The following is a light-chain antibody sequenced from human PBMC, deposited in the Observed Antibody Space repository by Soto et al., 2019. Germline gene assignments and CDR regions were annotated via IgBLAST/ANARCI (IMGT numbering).Light chain of an antibody. J-gene: IGLJ1*01. CDR1: SSDVVGYNY. Sequence: QSALTQPPSASGSPGQSVTISCTGTSSDVVGYNYVSWYQQYPGKAPKLMIYEVSKRPSGVPDRFSGSKSGNTASLSVSGLQAEDEADYYCCSSVGSNYVFGTGTKVTVL. CDR3: CSSVGSNYV. CDR2: EVS. V-gene: IGLV2-8*01.